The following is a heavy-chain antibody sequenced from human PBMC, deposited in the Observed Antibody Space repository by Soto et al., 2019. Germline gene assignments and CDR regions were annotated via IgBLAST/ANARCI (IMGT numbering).Heavy chain of an antibody. V-gene: IGHV3-23*01. CDR1: GFTFSSYA. CDR3: AKSDGDYPDYYYYYMDV. D-gene: IGHD4-17*01. CDR2: ISGSGGST. Sequence: GGSLRLSCAASGFTFSSYAMSWVRQAPGKGLEWVSAISGSGGSTYYADSVKGRFTISRDNSKNTLYLQMNSLRAEDTAVYYCAKSDGDYPDYYYYYMDVWGKGTTVTVSS. J-gene: IGHJ6*03.